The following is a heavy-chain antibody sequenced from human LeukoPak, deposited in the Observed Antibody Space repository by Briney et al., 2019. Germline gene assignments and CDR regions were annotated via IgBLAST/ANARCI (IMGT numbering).Heavy chain of an antibody. V-gene: IGHV4-38-2*01. CDR1: GYSISSGYF. CDR3: ASSRGSSGYYNWFDP. Sequence: PSETLSLTCAVSGYSISSGYFWAWIRQPPGKGLEWIGSIYHSGSTYYNPSLKSRVTISVDTSKNQFSLKLRSVTAADTAVYYCASSRGSSGYYNWFDPWGQGTLVTVSS. D-gene: IGHD3-22*01. J-gene: IGHJ5*02. CDR2: IYHSGST.